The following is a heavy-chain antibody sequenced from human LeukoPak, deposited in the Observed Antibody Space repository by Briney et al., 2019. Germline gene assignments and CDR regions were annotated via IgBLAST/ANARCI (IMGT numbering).Heavy chain of an antibody. D-gene: IGHD3-10*02. Sequence: GGSLRLSCAASGFTFSSYGMHWVRQAPGKGLEWVANINQHGSEKYYVDSVEGRFTISRDNAKNSLYLQMNSLRVEDTAVYYCARDPYYYVYWGQGTLVTVSA. CDR3: ARDPYYYVY. J-gene: IGHJ4*02. V-gene: IGHV3-7*01. CDR1: GFTFSSYG. CDR2: INQHGSEK.